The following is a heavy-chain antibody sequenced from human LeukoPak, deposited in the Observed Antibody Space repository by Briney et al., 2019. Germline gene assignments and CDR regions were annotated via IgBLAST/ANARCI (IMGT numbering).Heavy chain of an antibody. CDR2: IYHSGNT. CDR1: GGSISSSIYY. CDR3: ASCMAGFYSFNQ. D-gene: IGHD3-9*01. J-gene: IGHJ4*02. Sequence: SETLSLTCTVSGGSISSSIYYWSWIRQPPGKGLEWIGYIYHSGNTNYNPSLKSRVTISVDTSKNQFSLKLSSVTAADTAAYYCASCMAGFYSFNQWGQGTMVTVSS. V-gene: IGHV4-61*01.